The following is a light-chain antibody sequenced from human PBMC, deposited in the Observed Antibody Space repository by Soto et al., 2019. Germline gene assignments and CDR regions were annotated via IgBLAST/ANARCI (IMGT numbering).Light chain of an antibody. J-gene: IGLJ1*01. CDR2: GNI. CDR1: SSNIGAGYD. CDR3: QSYDSTLTARYV. V-gene: IGLV1-40*01. Sequence: QYVLTQPPSVSGATGQRVTISCTGSSSNIGAGYDVHWYQQRPGTAPKLLIFGNINRPSGVPDRFSGSKSGTSASLAITGLQAEDEGDYCCQSYDSTLTARYVFGTGPKVTVL.